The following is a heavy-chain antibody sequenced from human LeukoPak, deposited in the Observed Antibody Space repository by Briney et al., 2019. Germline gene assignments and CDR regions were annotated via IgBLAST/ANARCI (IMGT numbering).Heavy chain of an antibody. V-gene: IGHV4-38-2*02. CDR2: IHHSGDT. J-gene: IGHJ4*02. CDR1: GYSITSIYY. CDR3: ARSYASSGLDH. D-gene: IGHD3-16*01. Sequence: KPSETLSLTCTVSGYSITSIYYWCWIRQPPGKGLEWIGSIHHSGDTAYNPSLKSRVTISVDTSKSQFSLKLSSVTAADTAVYYCARSYASSGLDHWGQGTLVTVSS.